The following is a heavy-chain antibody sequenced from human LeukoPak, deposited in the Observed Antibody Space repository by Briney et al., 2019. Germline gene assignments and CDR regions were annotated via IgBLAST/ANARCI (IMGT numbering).Heavy chain of an antibody. CDR2: FDPEDGET. CDR1: GYTLTELS. CDR3: ATGPRVVAGPVDY. J-gene: IGHJ4*02. V-gene: IGHV1-24*01. D-gene: IGHD2-15*01. Sequence: ASVKVSCKVSGYTLTELSMHWVRQAPGKGLEWMGGFDPEDGETIYAQKFQGRVTMSEDTSTDTAYMELSSLRSEDTAVYYCATGPRVVAGPVDYWGQGTLVTVSS.